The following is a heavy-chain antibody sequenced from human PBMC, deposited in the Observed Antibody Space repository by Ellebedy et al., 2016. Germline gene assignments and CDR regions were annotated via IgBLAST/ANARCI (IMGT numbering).Heavy chain of an antibody. D-gene: IGHD6-13*01. J-gene: IGHJ5*02. Sequence: SETLSPTXTLSGGSTSSFYWSWIRQPPGKGLEWIGYTYYSGSTNYNPSPKSRVTISVDTSKNQFSLKLSSVTAADTAVYYCARHPMPGSSWYGRVRGQCRGNWFDPWGQGTLVTVSS. CDR3: ARHPMPGSSWYGRVRGQCRGNWFDP. CDR2: TYYSGST. CDR1: GGSTSSFY. V-gene: IGHV4-59*08.